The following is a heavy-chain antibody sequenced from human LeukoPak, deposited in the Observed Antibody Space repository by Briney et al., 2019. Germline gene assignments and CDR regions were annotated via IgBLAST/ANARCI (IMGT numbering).Heavy chain of an antibody. D-gene: IGHD4-17*01. Sequence: SETLSLTCTVSGGSISSGGYYWSWIRQHPGKGLEWIGYIYYSGSTYYNPSLKSRVTISVDTSKNQFSLKLYSVTAADTAVYYCARELRAYGLDYWGQGTLVTVSS. CDR3: ARELRAYGLDY. CDR2: IYYSGST. CDR1: GGSISSGGYY. V-gene: IGHV4-31*03. J-gene: IGHJ4*02.